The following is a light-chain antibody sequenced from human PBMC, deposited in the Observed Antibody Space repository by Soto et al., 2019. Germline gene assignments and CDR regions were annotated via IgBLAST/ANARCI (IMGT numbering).Light chain of an antibody. V-gene: IGKV4-1*01. CDR2: WAS. J-gene: IGKJ1*01. CDR1: QSLLYSSNNKNY. Sequence: DIVMSQSPDSLAVSLGERATINCKSSQSLLYSSNNKNYLAWYQQKSGQPPKLLIYWASTRESGVPDRFSGSGSGTDFTLSIRSLKAEDAAVYYCQQYYSTRTFGQGTKVDIK. CDR3: QQYYSTRT.